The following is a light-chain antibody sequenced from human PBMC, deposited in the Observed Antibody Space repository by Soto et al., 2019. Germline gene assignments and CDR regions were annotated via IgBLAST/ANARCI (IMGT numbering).Light chain of an antibody. CDR2: DVS. CDR3: CSYAGSYSYV. CDR1: SSDVGGYNY. V-gene: IGLV2-11*01. J-gene: IGLJ1*01. Sequence: QSALTQPRSVSGSPGQSVTISCTGTSSDVGGYNYVSGYQQHPGKAPKLMIYDVSKRPSGVPDRFSGSKSGNTASLTISGLHAEDEADYYCCSYAGSYSYVFGTGTKLTVL.